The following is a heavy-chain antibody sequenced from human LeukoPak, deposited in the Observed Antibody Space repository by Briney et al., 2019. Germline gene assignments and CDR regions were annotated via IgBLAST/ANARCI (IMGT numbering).Heavy chain of an antibody. CDR3: ARLTDTSGYYYDY. CDR2: IYHSGTT. Sequence: SETLSLTCAVSGGSFSSGTYSWSWIRQPPGKGLEWIGYIYHSGTTYYNPSLKSRVTISIDRSKNQFSLKLSSMTAADTAVYYCARLTDTSGYYYDYWGQGTLVTVSS. V-gene: IGHV4-30-2*01. D-gene: IGHD3-22*01. J-gene: IGHJ4*02. CDR1: GGSFSSGTYS.